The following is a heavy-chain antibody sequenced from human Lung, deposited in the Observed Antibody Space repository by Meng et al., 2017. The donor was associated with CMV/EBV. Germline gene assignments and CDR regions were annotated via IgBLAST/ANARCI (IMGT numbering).Heavy chain of an antibody. CDR3: LRRSGGSV. J-gene: IGHJ1*01. Sequence: QGQVRESGPELVKPSETLSLPCAVSGDSITNHNWCAWARQPPGKGLEWIGEIPHRGSSAYNPSLKSRVSMSIDKSKNQFSLKLTSVTAADTAVYHCLRRSGGSVWGQGTLVTVSS. CDR2: IPHRGSS. V-gene: IGHV4-4*02. D-gene: IGHD3-10*01. CDR1: GDSITNHNW.